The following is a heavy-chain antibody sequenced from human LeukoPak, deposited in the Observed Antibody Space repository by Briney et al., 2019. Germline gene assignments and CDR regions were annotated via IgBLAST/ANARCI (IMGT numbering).Heavy chain of an antibody. J-gene: IGHJ4*02. Sequence: GGSLRLSCAASGFTVSSNYMSWVRQAPGKGLEWVSVFYSGGSTYYADSVKGIFTLSRDNSNNTLYLQINSLRAEDTAVYYCARARVATGFPFHYWGQGTLVTDSS. CDR2: FYSGGST. CDR1: GFTVSSNY. CDR3: ARARVATGFPFHY. V-gene: IGHV3-66*01. D-gene: IGHD5-12*01.